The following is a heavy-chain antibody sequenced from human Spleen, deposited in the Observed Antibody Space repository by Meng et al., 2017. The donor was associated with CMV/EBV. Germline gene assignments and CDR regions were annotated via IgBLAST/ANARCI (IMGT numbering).Heavy chain of an antibody. CDR1: GYTFTNDG. V-gene: IGHV1-18*01. CDR2: ISAYNGNT. Sequence: KAAGYTFTNDGSSWVRQAPGQGLEWMGGISAYNGNTKYAQKLQGRVTMTTDTSTSTAYMELRSLRSDDTAIYFCARDRATRAYYFDYWGQGTLVTVSS. CDR3: ARDRATRAYYFDY. J-gene: IGHJ4*02. D-gene: IGHD1-1*01.